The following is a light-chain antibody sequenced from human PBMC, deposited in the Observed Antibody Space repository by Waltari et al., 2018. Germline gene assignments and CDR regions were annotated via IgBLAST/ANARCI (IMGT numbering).Light chain of an antibody. CDR1: QSVLYSSNNKNY. Sequence: DIVMTQSPDSLAASLGERAAINCKSSQSVLYSSNNKNYLAWYQQKPGQPPKLLIYWASTRESGVPDRFSGSGSGTDFTLTISSLQAEDVAVYYCQQHYSSPFTFGGGTKVEIK. CDR2: WAS. CDR3: QQHYSSPFT. J-gene: IGKJ4*01. V-gene: IGKV4-1*01.